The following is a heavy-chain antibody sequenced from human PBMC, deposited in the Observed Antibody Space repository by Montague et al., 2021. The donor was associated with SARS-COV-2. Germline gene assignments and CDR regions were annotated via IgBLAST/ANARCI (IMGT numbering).Heavy chain of an antibody. CDR2: IDWDDDK. V-gene: IGHV2-70*11. CDR3: ARTPVVTLAFDI. CDR1: GGSIRRGGYY. D-gene: IGHD4-23*01. J-gene: IGHJ3*02. Sequence: TLSLTCNVSGGSIRRGGYYWTWVRQHPGKGLEWLARIDWDDDKYYSTSLKTRLAISKDTSKNQVVLTMTNMDPVDTATYYCARTPVVTLAFDIWGQGTMVTVSS.